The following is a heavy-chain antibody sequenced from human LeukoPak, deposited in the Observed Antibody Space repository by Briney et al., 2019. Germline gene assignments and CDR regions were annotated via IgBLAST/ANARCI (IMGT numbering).Heavy chain of an antibody. V-gene: IGHV3-23*01. D-gene: IGHD6-19*01. CDR1: GFIFSNYA. CDR3: VKGPRPDITVAHTVEN. CDR2: ISSRGDST. Sequence: PGGSLILYCAASGFIFSNYAMSWVRQVPGRGLEWVSTISSRGDSTYVADSVKGRFTISRDNSKNSLYLQMNTVRAEDTAVYYCVKGPRPDITVAHTVENWGQGTLVTVSS. J-gene: IGHJ4*02.